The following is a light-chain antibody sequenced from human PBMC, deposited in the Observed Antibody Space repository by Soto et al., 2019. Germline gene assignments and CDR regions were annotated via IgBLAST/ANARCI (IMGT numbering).Light chain of an antibody. CDR1: SGDIGGYNY. CDR3: SSYTSSSTYV. Sequence: QSALTQPASVSGSPGQSITISCTGTSGDIGGYNYVSWYQQHPGKAPKLLISEVTNRASGVSNRFSGSKSGNTASLTISGLQAEDEADYYCSSYTSSSTYVFGTGTKLTVL. V-gene: IGLV2-14*01. CDR2: EVT. J-gene: IGLJ1*01.